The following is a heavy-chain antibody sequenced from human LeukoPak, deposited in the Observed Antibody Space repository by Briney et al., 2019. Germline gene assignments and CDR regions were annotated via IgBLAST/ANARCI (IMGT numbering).Heavy chain of an antibody. V-gene: IGHV3-74*01. CDR3: VRGGIASAFDI. CDR1: GFTFSSNW. J-gene: IGHJ3*02. CDR2: IISNENSA. Sequence: GGSLRLSCAASGFTFSSNWMRWVRQAPGKGLVWVSRIISNENSATYADSVKGRFTISRDNAKNTLYLQMNSLRAEDTAVYYCVRGGIASAFDIWGQGTMVTVSS. D-gene: IGHD6-13*01.